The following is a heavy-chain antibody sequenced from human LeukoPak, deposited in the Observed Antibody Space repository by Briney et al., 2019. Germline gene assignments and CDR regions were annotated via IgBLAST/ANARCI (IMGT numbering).Heavy chain of an antibody. J-gene: IGHJ5*02. CDR2: ISAYNGNT. CDR3: ARVPTIVVVPAAKGPNWFDP. V-gene: IGHV1-18*04. D-gene: IGHD2-2*01. Sequence: ASVNVSCKASGYPFTTYYIHWVRQAPGQGLEWMGWISAYNGNTNYAQNLQGRVTMTTDTSTSTAYMELRSLRSDDTAVYYCARVPTIVVVPAAKGPNWFDPWGQGTLVTVSS. CDR1: GYPFTTYY.